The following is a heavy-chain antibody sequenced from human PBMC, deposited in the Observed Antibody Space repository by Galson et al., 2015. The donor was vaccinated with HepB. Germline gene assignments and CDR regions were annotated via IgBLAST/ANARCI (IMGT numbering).Heavy chain of an antibody. V-gene: IGHV4-34*01. Sequence: ETLSLTCAVYGGSFSGYYWSWIRQPPGKGLEWIGSIYYSGSTYYNPSLKSRVTISVDTSKNQFSLKLSSVTAADTAVYYCARQVSVWGQGTTVTVSS. CDR2: IYYSGST. CDR3: ARQVSV. CDR1: GGSFSGYY. J-gene: IGHJ6*02. D-gene: IGHD2-21*01.